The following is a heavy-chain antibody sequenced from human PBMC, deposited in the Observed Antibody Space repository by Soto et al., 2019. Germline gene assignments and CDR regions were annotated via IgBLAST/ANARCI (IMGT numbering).Heavy chain of an antibody. V-gene: IGHV1-69*02. CDR1: GGTFSSYT. CDR2: IIPILGIA. CDR3: AMEYCSSTSCYRDY. J-gene: IGHJ4*02. D-gene: IGHD2-2*02. Sequence: QVQLVQSGAEVKKPGSSVKVSCKASGGTFSSYTISWVRQAPGQGLEWMGRIIPILGIANYAQKFQGRVTITADKCTSTAYMELSSLRSEDTAMYYCAMEYCSSTSCYRDYWGKGTLVTVSS.